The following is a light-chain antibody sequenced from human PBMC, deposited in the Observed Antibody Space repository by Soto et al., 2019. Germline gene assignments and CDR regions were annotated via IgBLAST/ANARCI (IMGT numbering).Light chain of an antibody. CDR1: QDISSF. J-gene: IGKJ5*01. V-gene: IGKV1-9*01. CDR2: AAS. CDR3: QQLDILPLT. Sequence: DIHLTQSPSFLSASVGDSVTITCQASQDISSFLAWYQQKPGKAPNLLMYAASTLQSGVPSRFSGGESGTEYTLTISSLQPEDTATYYCQQLDILPLTFGQGTRLEIK.